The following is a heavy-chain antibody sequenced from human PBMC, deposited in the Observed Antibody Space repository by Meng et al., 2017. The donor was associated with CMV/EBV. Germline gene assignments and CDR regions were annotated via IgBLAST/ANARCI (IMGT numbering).Heavy chain of an antibody. CDR1: GGTFSSYV. CDR3: ARRNNYNYYYYGMDV. V-gene: IGHV1-18*01. D-gene: IGHD4-11*01. CDR2: ISAYNGNT. J-gene: IGHJ6*02. Sequence: ASVKVSCKASGGTFSSYVISWVRQAPGQGLEWMGWISAYNGNTNYAQKLQGRVTMTTDTSTSTAYMELRSLRSDDTAVYYCARRNNYNYYYYGMDVWGQGTTVTAP.